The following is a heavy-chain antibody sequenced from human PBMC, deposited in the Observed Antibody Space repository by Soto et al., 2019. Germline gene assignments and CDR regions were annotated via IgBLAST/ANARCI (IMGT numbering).Heavy chain of an antibody. V-gene: IGHV3-30*18. D-gene: IGHD3-22*01. CDR3: AKALSSRVVISTCFDY. CDR1: GFTFSSYA. CDR2: ISYDGRSK. Sequence: QVQLVESGGCVVQPGRSLRLTCAASGFTFSSYAMHWVRQAPGKGLEWVAVISYDGRSKYYADSIKGRFTISSDNSKNTLYLQMTDLRPEDSAVYYCAKALSSRVVISTCFDYWGQGTLVTVSS. J-gene: IGHJ4*02.